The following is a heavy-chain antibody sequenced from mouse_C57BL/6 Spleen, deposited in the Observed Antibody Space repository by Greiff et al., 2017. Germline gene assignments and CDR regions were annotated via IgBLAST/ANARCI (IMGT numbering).Heavy chain of an antibody. CDR1: GYTFTSYG. CDR3: ARGIPDYYGSRFDY. Sequence: VNLVESGAELARPGASVKLSCKASGYTFTSYGISWVKQRTGQGLEWIGEIYPRSGNTYYNEKFKGKATLTADKSSSTAYMELRSLTSEDSAVYFCARGIPDYYGSRFDYWGQGTTLTVAS. D-gene: IGHD1-1*01. CDR2: IYPRSGNT. J-gene: IGHJ2*01. V-gene: IGHV1-81*01.